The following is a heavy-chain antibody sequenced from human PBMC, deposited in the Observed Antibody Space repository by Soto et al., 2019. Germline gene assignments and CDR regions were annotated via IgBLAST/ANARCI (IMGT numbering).Heavy chain of an antibody. J-gene: IGHJ6*02. CDR3: ASWLKGPDIGNYYYGMDV. CDR1: GGAFSDYA. Sequence: VQLVQSGAEVKKPGSSVKVSCKASGGAFSDYAFSWVRQAPGQGLEWLGGIMPIFRAPDYAQKFQGRVTITADEFTRTAYMEMISMRSEDTAVYYCASWLKGPDIGNYYYGMDVWGQGTTVTVS. D-gene: IGHD2-15*01. V-gene: IGHV1-69*12. CDR2: IMPIFRAP.